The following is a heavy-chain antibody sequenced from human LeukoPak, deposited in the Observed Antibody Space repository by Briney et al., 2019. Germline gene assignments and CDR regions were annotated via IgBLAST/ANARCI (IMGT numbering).Heavy chain of an antibody. CDR2: MNPNSGNT. Sequence: GASVKVSCKASGYTFTSYDINWVRQATGQGLEWMGWMNPNSGNTGYAQKFQGGVTMTRNTSISTAYMELSSLRSEDTAVYYCARVDFDWLSRSYYFDYWGQGTLVTVSS. CDR1: GYTFTSYD. D-gene: IGHD3-9*01. J-gene: IGHJ4*02. V-gene: IGHV1-8*01. CDR3: ARVDFDWLSRSYYFDY.